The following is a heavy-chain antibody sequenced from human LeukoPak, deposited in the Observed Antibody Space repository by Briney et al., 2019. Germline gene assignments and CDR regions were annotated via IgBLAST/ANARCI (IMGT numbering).Heavy chain of an antibody. V-gene: IGHV3-30-3*01. CDR3: ARGGEGTYYDFWSGYSPGYMDV. Sequence: GASVKVSCKASGGTFSSYAMHWVRQAPGKGLEWAAVISYDGSNKYYADSVKGRFTISRDNSKNTLYLQMNSLRAEDTAVYYCARGGEGTYYDFWSGYSPGYMDVWGKGTTVTVSS. J-gene: IGHJ6*03. D-gene: IGHD3-3*01. CDR1: GGTFSSYA. CDR2: ISYDGSNK.